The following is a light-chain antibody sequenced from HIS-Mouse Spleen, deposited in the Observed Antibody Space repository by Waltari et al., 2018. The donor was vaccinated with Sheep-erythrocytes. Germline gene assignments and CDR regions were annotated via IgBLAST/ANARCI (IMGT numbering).Light chain of an antibody. CDR1: QDISNY. Sequence: DIQMTQSPSSLSASVGDRVTSTCTASQDISNYLNWYQQKTRKAPKLLFYDASNLETRVPSRFSGSGSGTDFTFTISSLQPEDIATYYCQQYDNLFTFGPGTKVDIK. CDR3: QQYDNLFT. CDR2: DAS. V-gene: IGKV1-33*01. J-gene: IGKJ3*01.